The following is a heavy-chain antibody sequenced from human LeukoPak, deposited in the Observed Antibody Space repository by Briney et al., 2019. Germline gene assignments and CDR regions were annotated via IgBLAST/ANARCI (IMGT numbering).Heavy chain of an antibody. V-gene: IGHV3-30-3*01. J-gene: IGHJ6*02. CDR1: GFTFSSYA. CDR2: ISSDENNK. D-gene: IGHD2-2*01. Sequence: GGSLRLSCAASGFTFSSYAMHWVRQAPGKGLEWVAVISSDENNKSYADSVKGRFTISRDNSENTLYLQMNSLRAEDTAVYYCARVGSTSKNYYFYGMDVWGQGTTVTVSS. CDR3: ARVGSTSKNYYFYGMDV.